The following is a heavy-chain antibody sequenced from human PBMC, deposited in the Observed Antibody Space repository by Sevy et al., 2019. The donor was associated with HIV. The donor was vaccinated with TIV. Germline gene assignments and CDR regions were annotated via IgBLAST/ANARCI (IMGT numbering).Heavy chain of an antibody. D-gene: IGHD3-10*01. J-gene: IGHJ6*03. V-gene: IGHV4-39*01. CDR3: ARLRGGYGKGWFYYYMDV. CDR2: ITDSGST. Sequence: SETLSLTCSVTGGSIRRGDYFWGWIRQSPEKGLEWIGRITDSGSTYYNPSLKSRVTMSVDTSKNQFSLKLSSVTAADTAVHYCARLRGGYGKGWFYYYMDVWGKGTTVTVSS. CDR1: GGSIRRGDYF.